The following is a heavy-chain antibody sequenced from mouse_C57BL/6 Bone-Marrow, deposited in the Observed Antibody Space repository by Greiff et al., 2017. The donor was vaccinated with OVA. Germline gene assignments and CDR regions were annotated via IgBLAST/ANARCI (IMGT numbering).Heavy chain of an antibody. D-gene: IGHD2-14*01. CDR2: ISAGGSYT. V-gene: IGHV5-4*01. CDR1: GFTFSSYA. Sequence: EVQGVESGGGLVKPGGSLKLSCAASGFTFSSYAMSWVRQTPEKRLEWVATISAGGSYTYYPANVKGRFTISRDNAKNNLYLQMSRLKSEDTAMYYCARAMYGYALFDDWGQGTTLTVSS. J-gene: IGHJ2*01. CDR3: ARAMYGYALFDD.